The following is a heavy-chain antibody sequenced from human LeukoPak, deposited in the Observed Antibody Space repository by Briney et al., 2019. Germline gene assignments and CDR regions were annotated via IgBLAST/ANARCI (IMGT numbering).Heavy chain of an antibody. D-gene: IGHD6-6*01. V-gene: IGHV4-34*01. Sequence: PSETLSLTCAVYGVSFSGYYWSWIRQPPGKGLEWIGEINHSGSTNYNPSLKSRVTISVDTSKNQFSLKLSSVTAADTAVYYCARRSYSSSPSGVDVWGKGTTVTVSS. CDR3: ARRSYSSSPSGVDV. J-gene: IGHJ6*04. CDR1: GVSFSGYY. CDR2: INHSGST.